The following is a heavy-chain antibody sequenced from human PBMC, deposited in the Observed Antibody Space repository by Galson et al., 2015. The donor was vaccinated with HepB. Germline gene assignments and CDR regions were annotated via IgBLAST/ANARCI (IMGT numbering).Heavy chain of an antibody. D-gene: IGHD4-11*01. Sequence: TLSLTCAVSGGSISSGGYYWSWIRQHPGKGLEWIGYIYYSGSTYYNPFLKSRVTISVDTSKNQFSLKLSSVTAADTAVYYCARDQPYSNYVRWFDPWGQGTLVTVSS. CDR2: IYYSGST. CDR1: GGSISSGGYY. V-gene: IGHV4-31*11. CDR3: ARDQPYSNYVRWFDP. J-gene: IGHJ5*02.